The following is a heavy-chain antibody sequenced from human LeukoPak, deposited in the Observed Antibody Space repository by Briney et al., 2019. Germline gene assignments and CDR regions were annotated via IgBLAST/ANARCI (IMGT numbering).Heavy chain of an antibody. CDR1: GGSFSGYY. CDR2: INHSGST. Sequence: PSETLSLTCAVYGGSFSGYYWSWIRQPPGKGLEWIGEINHSGSTNYSPSLKSRVTISVDTSKNQFSLKLSSVTAADTAVYYCAPGSGYYDSSGYYSDYWGQGTLVTVSS. V-gene: IGHV4-34*01. J-gene: IGHJ4*02. D-gene: IGHD3-22*01. CDR3: APGSGYYDSSGYYSDY.